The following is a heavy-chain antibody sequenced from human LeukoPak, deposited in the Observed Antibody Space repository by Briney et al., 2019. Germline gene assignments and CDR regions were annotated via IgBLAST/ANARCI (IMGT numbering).Heavy chain of an antibody. CDR3: ARILDSAWGELGH. Sequence: GGSLRLSCAASGFTFSSYWMSWVRQAPGKGLEWVANIKQDGSEKYYVDSVKGRFTISRDNAKNSLYLQMNSLRAEDTAVYYCARILDSAWGELGHWGQGTLVTVSS. V-gene: IGHV3-7*01. CDR1: GFTFSSYW. CDR2: IKQDGSEK. J-gene: IGHJ4*02. D-gene: IGHD6-19*01.